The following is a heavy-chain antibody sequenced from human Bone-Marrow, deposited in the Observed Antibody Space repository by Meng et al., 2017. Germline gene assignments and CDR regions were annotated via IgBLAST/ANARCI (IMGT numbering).Heavy chain of an antibody. CDR1: GYTFSTYG. V-gene: IGHV1-18*01. CDR2: ISGYNGDT. Sequence: ASVKVSCKASGYTFSTYGISWVRQAPGQGLEWMGWISGYNGDTNAAQKLQGRVTMTTDTSTSTAYMELSSLRSEDTAVYYCASGGNSFGKGYFDYWGQGTLVTVSS. D-gene: IGHD4-23*01. J-gene: IGHJ4*02. CDR3: ASGGNSFGKGYFDY.